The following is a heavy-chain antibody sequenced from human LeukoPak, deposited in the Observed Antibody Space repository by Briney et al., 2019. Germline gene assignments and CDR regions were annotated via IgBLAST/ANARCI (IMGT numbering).Heavy chain of an antibody. V-gene: IGHV3-30-3*01. CDR2: ISYDGSNK. CDR1: GFTFSSYA. J-gene: IGHJ4*02. Sequence: GESLRLSCAASGFTFSSYAMHWVRQAPGKGLEWVAVISYDGSNKYYADSVKGRFTISRDNSKNTLYLQMNSLRAEDTAVYYCARDYYDSSGYYSSPKDYRGQGTLVTVSS. D-gene: IGHD3-22*01. CDR3: ARDYYDSSGYYSSPKDY.